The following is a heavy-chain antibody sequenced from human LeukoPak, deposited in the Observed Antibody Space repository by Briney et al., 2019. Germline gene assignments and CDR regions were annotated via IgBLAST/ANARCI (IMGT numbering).Heavy chain of an antibody. D-gene: IGHD5-18*01. V-gene: IGHV4-34*01. CDR3: ARVGYSYVINDWSRTGLGAYPTKYYYHMDV. J-gene: IGHJ6*03. Sequence: SETLSLAWAVYGGGFSGYYWSWIRQPPGKGLEWIGEINHSGSTNYNPSLKSRVTISGDTSKNQFSLKLSSVTAADTAVYFCARVGYSYVINDWSRTGLGAYPTKYYYHMDVWGKGTTVTVSS. CDR1: GGGFSGYY. CDR2: INHSGST.